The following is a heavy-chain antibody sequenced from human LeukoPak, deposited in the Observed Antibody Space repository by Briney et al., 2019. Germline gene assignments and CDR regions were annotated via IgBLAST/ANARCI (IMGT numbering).Heavy chain of an antibody. CDR2: INAGNGKT. V-gene: IGHV1-3*03. Sequence: ASVKVSCTASGYTFTNYAMQWVRQAPGQRLEWIGWINAGNGKTKYSQEFQGRVTITRDTSANIAYMEVSSLRSDDMTVYYCARGGGTSTNIFDPWGQGTLVTVSS. J-gene: IGHJ5*02. CDR3: ARGGGTSTNIFDP. D-gene: IGHD3-16*01. CDR1: GYTFTNYA.